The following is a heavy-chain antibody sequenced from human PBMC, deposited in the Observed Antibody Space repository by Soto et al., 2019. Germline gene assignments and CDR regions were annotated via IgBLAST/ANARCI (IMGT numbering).Heavy chain of an antibody. D-gene: IGHD3-9*01. Sequence: SETLSLTCTVSCGSISSYYWSWIRQPPGKGLEWIGYIYYSGSTNYNPSLKSRVTISVDTSKNQFSLKLSSVTAADTAVYYCARVGTIYDILTGPRPGWFDPWGQGTLVTVSS. CDR2: IYYSGST. CDR1: CGSISSYY. J-gene: IGHJ5*02. V-gene: IGHV4-59*01. CDR3: ARVGTIYDILTGPRPGWFDP.